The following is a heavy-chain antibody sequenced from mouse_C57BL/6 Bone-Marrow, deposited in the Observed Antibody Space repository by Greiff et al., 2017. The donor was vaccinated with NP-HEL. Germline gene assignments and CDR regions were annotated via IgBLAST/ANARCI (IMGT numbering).Heavy chain of an antibody. V-gene: IGHV1-72*01. J-gene: IGHJ2*01. CDR3: ARSCGGYYEEGCYFYY. CDR1: GYTFTSYW. D-gene: IGHD2-3*01. Sequence: QVQLQQPGAELVKPGASVKLSCKASGYTFTSYWMHWVKQRPGRGLEWIGRIDPNSGGTEYNEKFKSKATLTVDKPSNTDYMQLSSLTSEDSAVSFCARSCGGYYEEGCYFYYWGQGTTLTVSS. CDR2: IDPNSGGT.